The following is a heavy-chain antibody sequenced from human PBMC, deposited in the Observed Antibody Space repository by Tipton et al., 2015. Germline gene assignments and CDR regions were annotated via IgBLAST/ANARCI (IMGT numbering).Heavy chain of an antibody. CDR3: ARRVAVADTADY. CDR1: GGSISSSSYY. CDR2: IYYSGST. J-gene: IGHJ4*02. D-gene: IGHD6-19*01. V-gene: IGHV4-39*02. Sequence: TLSLTCTVSGGSISSSSYYWDWIRQPPGKGLEWIGSIYYSGSTYYNPSLKSRVTISVDTAKNHFSLKLSSVAAADTAVYYCARRVAVADTADYWGQGTLVTVSS.